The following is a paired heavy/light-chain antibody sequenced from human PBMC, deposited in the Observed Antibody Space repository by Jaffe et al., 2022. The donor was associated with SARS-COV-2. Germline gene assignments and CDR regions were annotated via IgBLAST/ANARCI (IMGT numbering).Light chain of an antibody. J-gene: IGKJ2*01. V-gene: IGKV1-39*01. Sequence: DIQMTQSPSSLSASVGDRVTITCRASQSLTNYLNWYQQKPGKAPKLLIYAASSLQSGVPSRFSGSGSGTDFTLTISGLQPEDFAAYYCQQSHSSPYTFGQGTKLEIK. CDR3: QQSHSSPYT. CDR1: QSLTNY. CDR2: AAS.
Heavy chain of an antibody. V-gene: IGHV3-23*01. J-gene: IGHJ3*02. CDR2: IRDSADRT. D-gene: IGHD1-26*01. CDR1: GFTFSSYA. Sequence: EVQLLDSGGGLVQPGGSLRLSCAASGFTFSSYAMSWVRQAPGKGLEWVSTIRDSADRTYYADSVKGRFTISRDNSRNTLYLQMDSLRAEDTAVYYCAKASSGSYYSAFHIWGQGTMVTVSS. CDR3: AKASSGSYYSAFHI.